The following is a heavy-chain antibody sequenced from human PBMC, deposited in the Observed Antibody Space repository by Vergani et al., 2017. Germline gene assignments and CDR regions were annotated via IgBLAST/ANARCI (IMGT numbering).Heavy chain of an antibody. CDR3: ARHVGLELQYDAFDF. Sequence: EVQLVQSGAEVKKPGESLKISCKGSGYSFTSYWIGWVRQMPGKGLEWMGIIYPGDSDTRYSPSCQGKVTISADKSISTAYLQWSSLKASDTAMYYCARHVGLELQYDAFDFWGQGTMVTVSS. D-gene: IGHD1-7*01. CDR2: IYPGDSDT. CDR1: GYSFTSYW. V-gene: IGHV5-51*01. J-gene: IGHJ3*01.